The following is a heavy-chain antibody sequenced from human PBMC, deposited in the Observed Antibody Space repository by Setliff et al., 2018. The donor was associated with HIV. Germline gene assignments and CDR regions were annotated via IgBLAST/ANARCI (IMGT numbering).Heavy chain of an antibody. Sequence: SETLSLTCSVSGDSIFTSTYYWGWIRQLPGKRLEWIGSIYYSGNTYYNPSLKSRVTISVDTSKNQFFLNLSSVTATDSAVYYCARLGRPYSGQGWFDPWGQGTLVTVSS. V-gene: IGHV4-39*01. D-gene: IGHD5-12*01. J-gene: IGHJ5*02. CDR3: ARLGRPYSGQGWFDP. CDR1: GDSIFTSTYY. CDR2: IYYSGNT.